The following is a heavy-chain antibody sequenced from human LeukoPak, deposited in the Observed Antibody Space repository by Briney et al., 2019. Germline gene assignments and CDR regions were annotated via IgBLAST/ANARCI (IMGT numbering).Heavy chain of an antibody. Sequence: GGSLRLSCAASGFTFSSYWMSWVRQAPGKGLGWVANIKQDRSEKDYVDSVKGRFTISRDNAKNSLYLQMNSLRAEDTAVYYCAVRGGSYRGATRFDYWGQGTLVTVSS. CDR2: IKQDRSEK. J-gene: IGHJ4*02. V-gene: IGHV3-7*01. CDR3: AVRGGSYRGATRFDY. CDR1: GFTFSSYW. D-gene: IGHD1-26*01.